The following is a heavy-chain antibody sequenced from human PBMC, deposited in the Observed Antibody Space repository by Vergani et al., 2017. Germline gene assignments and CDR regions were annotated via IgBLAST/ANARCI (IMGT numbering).Heavy chain of an antibody. CDR1: GFTFSSYG. CDR2: ISYDGSNK. J-gene: IGHJ4*02. CDR3: AKVSSGWADDY. V-gene: IGHV3-30*18. D-gene: IGHD6-19*01. Sequence: VQLVESGGGLVQPGRSLRLSCAASGFTFSSYGMHWVRQAPGKGLEWVAVISYDGSNKYYADSVKGRFTISRDNSKNTLYLQMNSLRAEDTAVYYCAKVSSGWADDYWGQGTLVTVSS.